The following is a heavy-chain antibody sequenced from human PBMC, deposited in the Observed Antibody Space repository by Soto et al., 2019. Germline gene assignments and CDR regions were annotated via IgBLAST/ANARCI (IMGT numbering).Heavy chain of an antibody. D-gene: IGHD2-2*01. J-gene: IGHJ4*02. CDR2: INAGNGNT. CDR3: ARDIVPAAAIGTHFDY. Sequence: ASVKVSCKASGYTFTSYAMRWVRQAPGQRLEWMGWINAGNGNTKYSQKFQGRVTITRDTSASTAYMELSSLRSEDTAVYYCARDIVPAAAIGTHFDYWGQGTLVTVSS. CDR1: GYTFTSYA. V-gene: IGHV1-3*01.